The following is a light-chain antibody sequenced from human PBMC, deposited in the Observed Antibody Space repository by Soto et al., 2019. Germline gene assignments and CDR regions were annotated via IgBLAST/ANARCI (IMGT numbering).Light chain of an antibody. CDR3: QQLNSYPLT. J-gene: IGKJ3*01. CDR2: AAS. CDR1: QDISNY. V-gene: IGKV1-9*01. Sequence: DSQLPHSPSFLSTSVGDRVAITCRASQDISNYLVWYQQKPGKAPKPLIYAASTLQSGVPSRFSGSGSGTEFTLTISSLQPEDFATYYCQQLNSYPLTFGPGTTVDIK.